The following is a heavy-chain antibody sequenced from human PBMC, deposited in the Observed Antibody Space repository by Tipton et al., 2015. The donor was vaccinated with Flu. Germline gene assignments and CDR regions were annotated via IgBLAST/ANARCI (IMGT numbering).Heavy chain of an antibody. Sequence: SLRLSCAASELTFNDYLMVWVRRAPGRGLEWVSGISGSGGITWYTDSVRGRFSISRDNSRDILYLQMNSLRAEDTATYHCARVGIYRGRAFDVWGQGTLVIVSS. D-gene: IGHD1-26*01. CDR1: ELTFNDYL. J-gene: IGHJ3*01. CDR2: ISGSGGIT. CDR3: ARVGIYRGRAFDV. V-gene: IGHV3-23*01.